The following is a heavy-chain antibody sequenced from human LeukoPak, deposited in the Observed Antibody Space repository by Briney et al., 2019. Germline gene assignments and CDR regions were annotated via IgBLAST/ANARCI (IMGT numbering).Heavy chain of an antibody. J-gene: IGHJ1*01. CDR3: ARRRYYDGSGYLE. V-gene: IGHV4-39*01. CDR1: GDSVSRSDSY. D-gene: IGHD3-22*01. Sequence: SSETVSLTCSVSGDSVSRSDSYWDWIRQPPGKGLEWIGTIYYSGRTYYSPSLKSRVTMSVDPSNNQFSLNLRSVTAADTAVYYCARRRYYDGSGYLEWGQGTLLSVSS. CDR2: IYYSGRT.